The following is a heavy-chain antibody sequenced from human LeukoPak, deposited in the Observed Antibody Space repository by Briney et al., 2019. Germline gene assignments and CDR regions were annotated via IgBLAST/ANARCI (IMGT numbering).Heavy chain of an antibody. Sequence: PGGSLRLSCAASGFTFSSYGMHWVRQAPGKGLEWVAVISYDRSNKYYADSVKGRFTISRDNSKNTLYLQMNSLRAEDTAVYYCAKDRKKEYYYGSGSYYNDAFDIWGQGTMVTVSS. J-gene: IGHJ3*02. D-gene: IGHD3-10*01. V-gene: IGHV3-30*18. CDR2: ISYDRSNK. CDR3: AKDRKKEYYYGSGSYYNDAFDI. CDR1: GFTFSSYG.